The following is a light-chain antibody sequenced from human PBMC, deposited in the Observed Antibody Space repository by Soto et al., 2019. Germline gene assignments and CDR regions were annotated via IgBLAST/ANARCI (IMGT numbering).Light chain of an antibody. V-gene: IGLV2-8*01. CDR1: SSDVGGYNY. Sequence: QSALTQPPSASGSPGQSVTISCTGTSSDVGGYNYVSWYQQHPGKAPKLMIYEVSKRPSGVPDRFSGSKSGNTVSLTVSGLQAEDVAAYYCSSHAGSNNLLVFGGGTKLTVL. J-gene: IGLJ2*01. CDR3: SSHAGSNNLLV. CDR2: EVS.